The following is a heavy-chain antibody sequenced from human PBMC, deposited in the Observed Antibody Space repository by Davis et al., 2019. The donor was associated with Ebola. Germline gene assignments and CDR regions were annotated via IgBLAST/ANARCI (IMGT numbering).Heavy chain of an antibody. D-gene: IGHD5-18*01. CDR2: IYPGDSDT. J-gene: IGHJ6*02. V-gene: IGHV5-51*01. Sequence: PGGSLRLSCKGSGYSFTSYWIGWVRQMPGKGLEWMGIIYPGDSDTRYSPSFQGQVTISADKSISTAYLQWSSLKASDTAMYYCAREIFPHHSYGPYYYYGMDVWGQGTTVTVSS. CDR3: AREIFPHHSYGPYYYYGMDV. CDR1: GYSFTSYW.